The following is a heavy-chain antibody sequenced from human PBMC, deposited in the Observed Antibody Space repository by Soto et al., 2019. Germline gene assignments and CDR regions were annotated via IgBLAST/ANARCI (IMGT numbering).Heavy chain of an antibody. CDR1: GFTFSNYA. V-gene: IGHV3-23*01. J-gene: IGHJ4*02. D-gene: IGHD6-13*01. CDR2: ISGSGGST. Sequence: GGSLRLSCAASGFTFSNYAMSWVRQAPGKGLEWVSAISGSGGSTYYADSVKGRFTISRDNSKNTLYLQMNSLRAEDTAVYYCAKVGYSSSWFADYWGQGTLVTVSS. CDR3: AKVGYSSSWFADY.